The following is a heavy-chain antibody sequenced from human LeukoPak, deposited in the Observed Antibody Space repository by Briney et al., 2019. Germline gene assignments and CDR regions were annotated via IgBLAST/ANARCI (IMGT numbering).Heavy chain of an antibody. CDR1: GGSFSGYY. Sequence: SETLSLTCAVYGGSFSGYYWSWIRQPPGKGLEWIGEINHSGSTNYNLSLKSRVTISVDTSKNQFSLKLSSVTAADTAVYYCALRGGNSDYWGQGTLVTVSS. V-gene: IGHV4-34*01. CDR3: ALRGGNSDY. D-gene: IGHD4-23*01. CDR2: INHSGST. J-gene: IGHJ4*02.